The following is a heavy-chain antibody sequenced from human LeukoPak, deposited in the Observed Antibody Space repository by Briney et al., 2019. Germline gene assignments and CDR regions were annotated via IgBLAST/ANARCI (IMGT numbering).Heavy chain of an antibody. V-gene: IGHV4-39*01. CDR3: ARNKTITSAVTFDH. CDR2: LYNSDST. D-gene: IGHD1/OR15-1a*01. J-gene: IGHJ4*02. Sequence: PSETLSLTCTVSGASISSYTYYSAWIRQSPGKGLEWIGSLYNSDSTHYNPSLKSRVTMAVDTSKNQFSLTLRSVTAADTAIYYFARNKTITSAVTFDHWGRGALVTVSS. CDR1: GASISSYTYY.